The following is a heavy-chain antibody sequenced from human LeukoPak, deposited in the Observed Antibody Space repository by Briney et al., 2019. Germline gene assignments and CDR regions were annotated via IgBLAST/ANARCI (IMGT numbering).Heavy chain of an antibody. CDR3: ARGSPNYDILTGYSHYDY. CDR1: GFTVSSDY. J-gene: IGHJ4*02. D-gene: IGHD3-9*01. V-gene: IGHV3-53*01. CDR2: IYSGGST. Sequence: VGSLRLSCAASGFTVSSDYISSVRQAPGKGLEWVSGIYSGGSTYYAASVKGRFTISRDNSRNTLYLQMNSLRAEDTAVYYCARGSPNYDILTGYSHYDYWGQGTLVTVSS.